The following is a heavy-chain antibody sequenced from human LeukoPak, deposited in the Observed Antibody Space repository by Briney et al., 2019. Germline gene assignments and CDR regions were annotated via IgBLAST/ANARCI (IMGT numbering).Heavy chain of an antibody. V-gene: IGHV6-1*01. CDR2: AYYRAKWYN. Sequence: SQTLSLTCAISGDSVSSNSAAWNWIRQSPSRGLEWLGRAYYRAKWYNDYAVSVKSRITINPDTSKNPFSLQLNSVTPEDTAVYYCARGSCSSTSCYLWFDPWGQGTLVTVSS. D-gene: IGHD2-2*01. J-gene: IGHJ5*02. CDR1: GDSVSSNSAA. CDR3: ARGSCSSTSCYLWFDP.